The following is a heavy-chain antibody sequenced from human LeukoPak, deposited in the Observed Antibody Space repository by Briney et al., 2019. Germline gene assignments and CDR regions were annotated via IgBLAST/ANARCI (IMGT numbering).Heavy chain of an antibody. CDR3: AKPPYYDFWSGYQKTGNWFDP. CDR2: ISGSGGST. CDR1: GFTFSSYA. V-gene: IGHV3-23*01. J-gene: IGHJ5*02. D-gene: IGHD3-3*01. Sequence: GGSLRLSCAASGFTFSSYAMSWVRQAPGKGLEWVSAISGSGGSTYYADSVKGRFTISRDNSKNTLYLQMNSLRAEDTAVYYCAKPPYYDFWSGYQKTGNWFDPWGQGTLVTVSS.